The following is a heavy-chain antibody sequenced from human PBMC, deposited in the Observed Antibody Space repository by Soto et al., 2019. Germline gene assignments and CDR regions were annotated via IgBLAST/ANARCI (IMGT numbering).Heavy chain of an antibody. CDR1: GGSITRNGYF. CDR3: ARGTLLRGPGYYYAMDI. D-gene: IGHD3-10*01. CDR2: IYYSGSS. V-gene: IGHV4-31*03. J-gene: IGHJ6*02. Sequence: PSETLSLTCTVSGGSITRNGYFWSWIRQLPGKGLEWIGYIYYSGSSYYNPSLKSRVIISADTSKNHFSLNLTAVTAADTAVYYCARGTLLRGPGYYYAMDIWGQGTTVTVS.